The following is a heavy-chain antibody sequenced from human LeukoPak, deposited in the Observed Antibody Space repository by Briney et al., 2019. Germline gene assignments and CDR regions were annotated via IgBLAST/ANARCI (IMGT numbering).Heavy chain of an antibody. J-gene: IGHJ4*02. CDR2: MSGSGGST. CDR3: ATHLVAVAGY. Sequence: QSAPSLRLSCAASGFSFSSYAMSWGRQPPGKGLGLVSTMSGSGGSTYYADSVKSRFTISRDNSKNTLYLQMNSRRAEGTAVYYCATHLVAVAGYWGQGTLVTVSS. D-gene: IGHD6-19*01. CDR1: GFSFSSYA. V-gene: IGHV3-23*01.